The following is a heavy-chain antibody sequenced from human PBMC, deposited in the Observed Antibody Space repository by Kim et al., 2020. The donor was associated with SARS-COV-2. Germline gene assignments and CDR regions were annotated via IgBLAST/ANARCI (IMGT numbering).Heavy chain of an antibody. CDR3: AKDAGVGGYYMDV. J-gene: IGHJ6*03. CDR1: GFTFSSYG. CDR2: ISYDGSNK. D-gene: IGHD3-16*01. V-gene: IGHV3-30*18. Sequence: GALRLSCAASGFTFSSYGMHWVRQAPGKGLEWVAVISYDGSNKYYADSVKGRFTISRDNSKNTLYLQMNSLRAEDTAVYYCAKDAGVGGYYMDVWGKGTTVTVSS.